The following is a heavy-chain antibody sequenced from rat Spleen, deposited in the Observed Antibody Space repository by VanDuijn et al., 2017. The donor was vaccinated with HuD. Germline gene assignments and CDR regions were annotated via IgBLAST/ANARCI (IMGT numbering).Heavy chain of an antibody. J-gene: IGHJ1*01. CDR2: IWGNGNT. CDR1: GFSLNNYG. Sequence: QVQLKESGPGLVQPSQTLSLTCTVSGFSLNNYGVIWVRQPPGRGLEWMGVIWGNGNTNYNSVFKSRLSISRDTSKSQVFLKMNSLQTEDTATYYGARDSTYPWGYFDFWGPGTMVTVSS. CDR3: ARDSTYPWGYFDF. D-gene: IGHD1-9*01. V-gene: IGHV2-13*01.